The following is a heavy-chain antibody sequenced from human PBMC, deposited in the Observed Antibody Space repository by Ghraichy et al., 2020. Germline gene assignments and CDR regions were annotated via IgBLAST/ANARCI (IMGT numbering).Heavy chain of an antibody. CDR3: VRSSSTQRDY. CDR2: INGDGTSI. Sequence: GGSLRLSCAASGFTFSSYWIHWVRQAPGKGLVWVSRINGDGTSISYAESVRGRFTISRDNAKNTVYLQMSSLRGDDTAVYYCVRSSSTQRDYWGQGTLVTVSS. V-gene: IGHV3-74*01. J-gene: IGHJ4*02. D-gene: IGHD2-2*01. CDR1: GFTFSSYW.